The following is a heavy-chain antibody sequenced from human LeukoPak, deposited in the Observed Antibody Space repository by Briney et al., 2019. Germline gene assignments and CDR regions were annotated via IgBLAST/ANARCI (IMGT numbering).Heavy chain of an antibody. Sequence: PSETLSLTCTVSGGSTRSGRHHWAWVRQPPGKGLEFIGSLDESGRPYYNAPLKSRVTISEDSSGKQFSLNLSSVTAADTAVYYCARDLGGYPFFMDVWGRGTTVIVSS. J-gene: IGHJ6*03. CDR3: ARDLGGYPFFMDV. V-gene: IGHV4-39*07. CDR2: LDESGRP. D-gene: IGHD2-15*01. CDR1: GGSTRSGRHH.